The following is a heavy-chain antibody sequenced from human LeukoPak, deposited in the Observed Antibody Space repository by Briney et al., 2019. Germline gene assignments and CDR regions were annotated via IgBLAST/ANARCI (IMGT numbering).Heavy chain of an antibody. CDR3: ARDVGTVTTDNWFDP. J-gene: IGHJ5*02. CDR1: GGSISSYY. CDR2: IYTSGST. D-gene: IGHD4-17*01. V-gene: IGHV4-4*07. Sequence: SETLSLTCTVSGGSISSYYWSWIRQPAGKGLEWIGRIYTSGSTNYNPSLKSRVTMSVDTSKNQFPLKLSSVTAADTAVYYCARDVGTVTTDNWFDPWGQGTLVTVSS.